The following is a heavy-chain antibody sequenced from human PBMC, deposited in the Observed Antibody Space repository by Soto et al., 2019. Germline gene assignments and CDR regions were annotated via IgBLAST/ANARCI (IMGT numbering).Heavy chain of an antibody. CDR2: IWHDGNNK. V-gene: IGHV3-33*01. CDR3: ASQVAARRGSKTYYYYGMDV. CDR1: GFTFSNYG. D-gene: IGHD6-6*01. Sequence: GGSLRLSCAASGFTFSNYGMHWVRQAPGKGLEWVAIIWHDGNNKYYADSVRGRFIISRDNSKNRLYLQMNSLRAEDTAVYYCASQVAARRGSKTYYYYGMDVWGQGTTVTVSS. J-gene: IGHJ6*02.